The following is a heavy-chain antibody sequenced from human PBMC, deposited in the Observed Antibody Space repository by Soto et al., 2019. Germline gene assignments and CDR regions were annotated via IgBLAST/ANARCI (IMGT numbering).Heavy chain of an antibody. CDR3: VQTTGWPGFDF. D-gene: IGHD6-19*01. CDR1: GFTVSSKY. J-gene: IGHJ4*02. CDR2: IYGGGTT. V-gene: IGHV3-53*01. Sequence: EVQLVESGGGLIQPGGSLRLSCAASGFTVSSKYMTWVRQAPGKGLEWVSVIYGGGTTYYADSVKGRFTISRDNSKNTFYLPVNSLRAEDTAVSYCVQTTGWPGFDFWGQGTLVTVSS.